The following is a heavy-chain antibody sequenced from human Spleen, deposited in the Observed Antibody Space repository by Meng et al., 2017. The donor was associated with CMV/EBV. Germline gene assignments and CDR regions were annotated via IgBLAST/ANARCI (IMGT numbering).Heavy chain of an antibody. CDR3: ARRITIFGGGIGMDS. CDR1: CISGGGYH. V-gene: IGHV4-31*02. J-gene: IGHJ4*02. Sequence: CISGGGYHLNWLRQNPGKGLEWIGHIHYSGSTDYNPSLKSRLTISLDTSKIQFSLKLSSVTAADTAVYYCARRITIFGGGIGMDSWGQGTLVTVSS. D-gene: IGHD3-3*01. CDR2: IHYSGST.